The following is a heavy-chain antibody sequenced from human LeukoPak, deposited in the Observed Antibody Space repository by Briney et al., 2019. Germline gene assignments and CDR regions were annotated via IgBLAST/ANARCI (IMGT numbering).Heavy chain of an antibody. D-gene: IGHD3-10*01. J-gene: IGHJ4*02. CDR1: GGSISSYY. CDR3: ARLRFGELFQDY. V-gene: IGHV4-59*08. Sequence: SETLSLTCTVSGGSISSYYWSWIRQPPGKGLEWIGYIYCSGSANYNPSLKSRVAISVDTSKNQFSLKLSSVTAADTAVYYCARLRFGELFQDYWGQGTLVTVSS. CDR2: IYCSGSA.